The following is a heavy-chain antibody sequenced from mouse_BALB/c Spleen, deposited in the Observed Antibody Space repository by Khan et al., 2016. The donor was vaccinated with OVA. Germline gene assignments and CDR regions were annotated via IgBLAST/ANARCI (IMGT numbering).Heavy chain of an antibody. CDR2: ISYSGNT. J-gene: IGHJ2*02. CDR3: ARVYGGDFDY. Sequence: DVKLQESGPGLVKPSQSLSLTCTVTGYSITSDYAWNWIRQFPGNKLEWMGFISYSGNTKYNPSLKSRFSITRDTSKNQFILQLNSVTTEDIATYYGARVYGGDFDYWGQGTSLTVSS. D-gene: IGHD1-1*01. CDR1: GYSITSDYA. V-gene: IGHV3-2*02.